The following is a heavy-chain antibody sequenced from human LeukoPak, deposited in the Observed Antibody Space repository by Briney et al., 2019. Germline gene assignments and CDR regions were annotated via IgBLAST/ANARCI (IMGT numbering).Heavy chain of an antibody. CDR3: AKDGQSFNSMYDYFDS. Sequence: GGSLRLSCSASGFTFRNFAISWVRKAPGKGLEWVSSIGGGDTHYADSVKGRFTIPRDDSRSTVDLQMSSLRAEDTAVYYCAKDGQSFNSMYDYFDSWGQGTLVTVSS. D-gene: IGHD2-8*01. CDR1: GFTFRNFA. V-gene: IGHV3-23*01. CDR2: IGGGDT. J-gene: IGHJ4*02.